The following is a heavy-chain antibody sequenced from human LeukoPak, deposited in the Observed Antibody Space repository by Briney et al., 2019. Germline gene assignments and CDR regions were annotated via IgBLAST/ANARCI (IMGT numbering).Heavy chain of an antibody. D-gene: IGHD6-13*01. CDR2: IYYSGST. CDR3: ARTLEAATHSSSWPTLFDY. Sequence: SETLSLTCTVSGGSISSYYWSWLRQPPGKGLEWIGYIYYSGSTNYNPSLKSRVTISVDTSKNQFSLKLSSVTAADTAVYYCARTLEAATHSSSWPTLFDYWGQGTLVTVSS. CDR1: GGSISSYY. J-gene: IGHJ4*02. V-gene: IGHV4-59*01.